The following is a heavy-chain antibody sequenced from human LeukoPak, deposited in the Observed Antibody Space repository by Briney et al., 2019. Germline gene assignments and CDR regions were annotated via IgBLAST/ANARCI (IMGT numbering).Heavy chain of an antibody. D-gene: IGHD6-13*01. CDR1: GGTFSSYA. CDR2: IIPIFGTA. V-gene: IGHV1-69*06. J-gene: IGHJ6*02. CDR3: ARDLQQLVRGYYHYGMDV. Sequence: ASVKVSCKASGGTFSSYAISWVRQAPGQGLEWMGGIIPIFGTANYAQKFQGRVTITADKSTSTAYMELSSLRSEDTAVYYCARDLQQLVRGYYHYGMDVWGQGTTVTVSS.